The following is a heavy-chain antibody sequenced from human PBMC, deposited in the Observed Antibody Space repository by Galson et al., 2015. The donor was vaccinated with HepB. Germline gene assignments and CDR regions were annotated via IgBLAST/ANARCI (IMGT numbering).Heavy chain of an antibody. CDR3: AKGYSSGWGSRYYGMDV. Sequence: SLRLSCAASGFTFSSYGMHWVRQAPGKGLEWVAVISYDGSNKYYADSVKGRFTISRDNSKNTLYLQMNSLRAEDTAVYYCAKGYSSGWGSRYYGMDVWGQGTTVTVSS. D-gene: IGHD6-19*01. CDR2: ISYDGSNK. V-gene: IGHV3-30*18. J-gene: IGHJ6*02. CDR1: GFTFSSYG.